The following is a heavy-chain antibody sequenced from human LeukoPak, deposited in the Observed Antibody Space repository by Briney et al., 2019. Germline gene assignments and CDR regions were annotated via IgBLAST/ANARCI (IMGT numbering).Heavy chain of an antibody. V-gene: IGHV4-38-2*02. CDR3: ARAIESYYYDSSGYYSGYYFDY. CDR1: GYSISSGYY. Sequence: KPSETLSLTCTVSGYSISSGYYWGWIRQPPGKGLEWIGSIYHSGSTYYNPSLKSRVTISVDTSKNQFSLKLSSVTAADTAVYYCARAIESYYYDSSGYYSGYYFDYWGQRTLVTVSS. J-gene: IGHJ4*02. CDR2: IYHSGST. D-gene: IGHD3-22*01.